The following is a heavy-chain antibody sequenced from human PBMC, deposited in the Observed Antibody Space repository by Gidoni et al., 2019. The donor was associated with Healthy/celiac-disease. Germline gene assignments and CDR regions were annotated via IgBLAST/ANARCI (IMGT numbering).Heavy chain of an antibody. D-gene: IGHD4-17*01. CDR2: IYYSGST. CDR3: ARAVTTMGAFDI. CDR1: GGSISSSSYY. V-gene: IGHV4-39*01. J-gene: IGHJ3*02. Sequence: QLQLQESGPGLVKPSETLSLTCTVSGGSISSSSYYWGWIRQPPGKGLEWIGSIYYSGSTYYNPSLKSRVTISVDTSKNQFSLKLSSVTAADTAVYYCARAVTTMGAFDIWGQGTMVTVSS.